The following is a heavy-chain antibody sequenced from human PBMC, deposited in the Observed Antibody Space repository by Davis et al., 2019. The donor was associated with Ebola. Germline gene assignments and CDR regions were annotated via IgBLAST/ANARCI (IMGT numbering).Heavy chain of an antibody. CDR2: IGTAGDT. Sequence: GGSLRLSCAASGFTFSSYDMHWVRQATGKGLEWVSAIGTAGDTYYPGSVTGRFTISRENAKNSLYLQMNSLRAGDTAVYYCARGPTAAADSYYYGMDVWGQGTTVTVSS. D-gene: IGHD6-13*01. CDR3: ARGPTAAADSYYYGMDV. V-gene: IGHV3-13*01. CDR1: GFTFSSYD. J-gene: IGHJ6*02.